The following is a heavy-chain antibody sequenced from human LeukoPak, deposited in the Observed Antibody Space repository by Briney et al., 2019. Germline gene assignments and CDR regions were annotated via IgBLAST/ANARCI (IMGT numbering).Heavy chain of an antibody. CDR3: ARVLGFGGLTVAADFDY. Sequence: SETLSLTCAVYGGSFSGYYWSWLRQPPGKGLEWIGEINHSGSTNYNPSLKSRVTISVDTSKNQFSLKLSSVTAADTAVYYCARVLGFGGLTVAADFDYWGKGTLVTVSS. CDR1: GGSFSGYY. D-gene: IGHD3-10*01. CDR2: INHSGST. J-gene: IGHJ4*02. V-gene: IGHV4-34*01.